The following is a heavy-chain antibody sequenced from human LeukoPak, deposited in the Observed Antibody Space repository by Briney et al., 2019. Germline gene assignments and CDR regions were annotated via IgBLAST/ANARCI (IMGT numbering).Heavy chain of an antibody. CDR1: GYSISSGYY. Sequence: PSETLSLTCTVSGYSISSGYYWGWIRQPPGKGLEWIGSIYHSGSTYYNPSLKSRVTISVDTSKNQFSLKLSSVTAADTAVYYCARDSSSGYQFDYWGQGTLVTVSS. D-gene: IGHD3-22*01. CDR2: IYHSGST. V-gene: IGHV4-38-2*02. J-gene: IGHJ4*02. CDR3: ARDSSSGYQFDY.